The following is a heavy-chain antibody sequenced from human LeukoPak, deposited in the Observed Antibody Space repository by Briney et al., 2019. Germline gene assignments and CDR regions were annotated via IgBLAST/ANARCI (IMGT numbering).Heavy chain of an antibody. CDR2: IYTSGST. V-gene: IGHV4-4*07. CDR3: ARAGRYYSSTSCYNWFDP. D-gene: IGHD2-2*01. J-gene: IGHJ5*02. CDR1: GGSISSYY. Sequence: PSETLSLTCTVSGGSISSYYWSWIRQPAWKVLEWIGRIYTSGSTNYNPSLKSRVTMSVDTSKNQFSLKLSSVAAADTAVYYCARAGRYYSSTSCYNWFDPWGQGTLVTVSS.